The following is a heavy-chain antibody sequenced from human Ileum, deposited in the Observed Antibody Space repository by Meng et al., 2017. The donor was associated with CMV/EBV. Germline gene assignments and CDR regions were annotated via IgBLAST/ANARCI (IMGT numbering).Heavy chain of an antibody. Sequence: ISSTTHYWGWIRQSPGQGLEWIGTAHYSGITYYKPSLESRVTISVDTSKNQFSLKLNSVTAADTAVYYCARGGTYYDFWSGFFYFDPWGQGTLVTVSS. CDR1: ISSTTHY. CDR2: AHYSGIT. CDR3: ARGGTYYDFWSGFFYFDP. J-gene: IGHJ5*02. D-gene: IGHD3-3*01. V-gene: IGHV4-39*07.